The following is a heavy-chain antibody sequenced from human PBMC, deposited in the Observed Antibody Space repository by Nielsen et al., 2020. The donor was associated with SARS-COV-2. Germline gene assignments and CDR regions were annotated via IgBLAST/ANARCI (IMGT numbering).Heavy chain of an antibody. J-gene: IGHJ4*02. CDR1: GFTFSSYA. CDR3: AKGLGYFDWLPDY. CDR2: ISWNSGSI. D-gene: IGHD3-9*01. Sequence: GGSLRLSCAASGFTFSSYAMSWVRQAPGKGLEWVSGISWNSGSIGYADSVKGRFTISRDNAKNSLYLQMNSLRAEDTALYYCAKGLGYFDWLPDYWGQGTLVTVSS. V-gene: IGHV3-9*01.